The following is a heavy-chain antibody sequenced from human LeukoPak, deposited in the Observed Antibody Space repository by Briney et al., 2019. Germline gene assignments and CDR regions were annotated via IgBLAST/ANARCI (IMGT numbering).Heavy chain of an antibody. J-gene: IGHJ4*02. CDR2: FSWNSGTI. D-gene: IGHD3-10*01. V-gene: IGHV3-9*01. CDR3: VEVGPSGSYDY. CDR1: GFTFDDYA. Sequence: GGSLRLSCAASGFTFDDYAMHWVRQAPGKGLEWVSGFSWNSGTIGYADSVKGRFTISRDNAKNSLYLQMNSLRAEDTALYYCVEVGPSGSYDYWGQGTLVTVSS.